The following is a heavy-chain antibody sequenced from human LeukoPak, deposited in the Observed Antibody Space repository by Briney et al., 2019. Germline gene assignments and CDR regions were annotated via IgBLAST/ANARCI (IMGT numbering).Heavy chain of an antibody. CDR3: ARASGWSAYYYMDV. J-gene: IGHJ6*03. V-gene: IGHV3-53*01. CDR2: IYSGGST. Sequence: GGSLRLSCAASGFTVSSNYMSWVRQAPGKGLEWVSVIYSGGSTYYADSVKGRFTIFRDNSKNTLYLQMNSLGAEDTAVYYCARASGWSAYYYMDVWGKGTTVTVSS. CDR1: GFTVSSNY. D-gene: IGHD6-19*01.